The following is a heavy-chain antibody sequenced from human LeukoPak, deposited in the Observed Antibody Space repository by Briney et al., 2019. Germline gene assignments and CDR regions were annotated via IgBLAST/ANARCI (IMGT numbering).Heavy chain of an antibody. J-gene: IGHJ4*02. CDR2: INHSGST. Sequence: SETLSLTCAVYGGSFSACYWSWIRQPPGKGLEWIGEINHSGSTNYNPSLKSRVTISVDTSKNQYSLKLSSVTAADTAVYYCARGVTYQLLDYWGQETLVTVSS. CDR3: ARGVTYQLLDY. V-gene: IGHV4-34*01. CDR1: GGSFSACY. D-gene: IGHD2-2*01.